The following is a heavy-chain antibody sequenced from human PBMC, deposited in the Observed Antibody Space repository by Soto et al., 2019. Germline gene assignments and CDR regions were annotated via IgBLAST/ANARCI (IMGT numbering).Heavy chain of an antibody. CDR3: AKDLGHYYDSSGFGGDI. D-gene: IGHD3-22*01. Sequence: EVQLLESGGGLVQPGGSLRLSCAASGFTFSSYAMSWVRQAPGKGLEWVSAISGSGGSTYYADSVKGRFTISRDNSKNTLYLQMNSLRAEDTAVYYCAKDLGHYYDSSGFGGDIWGQGTMVTVSS. CDR1: GFTFSSYA. J-gene: IGHJ3*02. V-gene: IGHV3-23*01. CDR2: ISGSGGST.